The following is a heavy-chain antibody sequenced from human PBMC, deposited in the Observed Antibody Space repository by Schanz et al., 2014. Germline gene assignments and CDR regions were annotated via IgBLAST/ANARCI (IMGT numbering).Heavy chain of an antibody. CDR1: GFTFSSYA. CDR2: ISGSGVTI. V-gene: IGHV3-23*04. D-gene: IGHD3-22*01. Sequence: VQLAESGGGVVQPGRSLRLSCAASGFTFSSYAMSWVRQTPGKGLEWVSVISGSGVTIYYADSVKGRFTISRDNSKNTLYLQMNSLRAGDTAVYYCAKDGRLPYYGTGSDFDYWGQGTLVAVSS. CDR3: AKDGRLPYYGTGSDFDY. J-gene: IGHJ4*02.